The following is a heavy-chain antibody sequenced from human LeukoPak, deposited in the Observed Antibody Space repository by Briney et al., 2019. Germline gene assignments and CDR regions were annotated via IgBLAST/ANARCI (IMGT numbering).Heavy chain of an antibody. CDR2: IFPIFGTA. Sequence: SVKVSCKASGGTFSIYAISWVRQGPGQGLGWMGGIFPIFGTASYAQKFQGRVTITTNESTSTDYMELSSLRSEDTAVYYCATDPDDSSAPGFDYWGQGPLVTVSS. J-gene: IGHJ4*02. D-gene: IGHD3-22*01. CDR1: GGTFSIYA. CDR3: ATDPDDSSAPGFDY. V-gene: IGHV1-69*05.